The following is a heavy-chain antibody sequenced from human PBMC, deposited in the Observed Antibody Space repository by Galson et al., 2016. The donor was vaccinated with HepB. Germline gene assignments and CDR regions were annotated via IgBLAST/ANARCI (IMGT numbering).Heavy chain of an antibody. V-gene: IGHV3-23*01. CDR3: AKVLPYSAGHGMDV. CDR1: GFTFSNYA. Sequence: SLRLSCAASGFTFSNYAMSWVRQAPGKGLEWVSLISGGSTYYADSGKGRFTISRDNSKNTLYLQINTLRAEDTAVYYCAKVLPYSAGHGMDVRGQGTTVTVSS. D-gene: IGHD6-13*01. CDR2: ISGGST. J-gene: IGHJ6*01.